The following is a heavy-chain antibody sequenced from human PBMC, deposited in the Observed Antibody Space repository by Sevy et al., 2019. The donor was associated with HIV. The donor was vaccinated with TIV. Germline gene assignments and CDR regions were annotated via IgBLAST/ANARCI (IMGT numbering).Heavy chain of an antibody. V-gene: IGHV4-30-2*01. CDR2: IYHSGST. J-gene: IGHJ2*01. Sequence: SETLSLTCAVSGGSISSGGYSWSWIRQPTGKGLEWIGYIYHSGSTYYNPSLKSRVTISVDRSKNQFSLKLSSVTAAGTAVYYCARGARADYGAAEYFDLWGRGTLVTVSS. D-gene: IGHD3-16*01. CDR1: GGSISSGGYS. CDR3: ARGARADYGAAEYFDL.